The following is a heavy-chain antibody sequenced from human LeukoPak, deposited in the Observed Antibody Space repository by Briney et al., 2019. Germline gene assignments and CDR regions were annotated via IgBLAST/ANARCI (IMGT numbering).Heavy chain of an antibody. CDR1: GFTFSSYV. Sequence: GGSLRLSCAASGFTFSSYVMHWVRQAPGKGLEWVAVIWHDGSNKYYADSVKGRFTISRDNSKNTLYLLMDSLRAEDTAVYYCARVSRTSGLDAFDIWGQGTIVTVSS. CDR3: ARVSRTSGLDAFDI. CDR2: IWHDGSNK. J-gene: IGHJ3*02. D-gene: IGHD2-2*01. V-gene: IGHV3-33*01.